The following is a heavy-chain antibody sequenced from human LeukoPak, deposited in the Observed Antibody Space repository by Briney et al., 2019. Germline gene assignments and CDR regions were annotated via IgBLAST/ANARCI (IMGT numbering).Heavy chain of an antibody. J-gene: IGHJ4*02. CDR2: INIDGSIT. CDR3: ARNGVPAAKDY. D-gene: IGHD2-2*01. Sequence: GGSLRLSCAASGLTFSSYWFHWVRQTPGKGLVWVSRINIDGSITNYADSVGGRFTISRDDAKNTLYLQLNSLRAEDTAVYYCARNGVPAAKDYWGQGTLVTVSS. CDR1: GLTFSSYW. V-gene: IGHV3-74*01.